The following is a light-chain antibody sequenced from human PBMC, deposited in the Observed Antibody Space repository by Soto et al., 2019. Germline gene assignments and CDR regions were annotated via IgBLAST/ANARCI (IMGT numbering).Light chain of an antibody. CDR1: SSDVGGYDY. Sequence: QSALTQPASVSGSPGQSITISCTGTSSDVGGYDYVSWYQQYPGKAPKLMIYEVSNRPSGISNRFSGSKSGNTASLRISGLQTEDEADYYFCSYTGTNTLVFGGGTKLTVL. CDR2: EVS. CDR3: CSYTGTNTLV. V-gene: IGLV2-14*01. J-gene: IGLJ3*02.